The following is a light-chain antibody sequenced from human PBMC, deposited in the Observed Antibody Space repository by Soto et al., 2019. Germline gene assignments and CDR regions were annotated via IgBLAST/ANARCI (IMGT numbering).Light chain of an antibody. Sequence: QTVVTQPPSASATPGQRVTISCSGSDSNVGINFVYWYQQLPGTAPKLLIYTNDQRPSGVPDRFSGSKSGTSASLAISGLRSEDEADYYCAAWDDSPSGVVFGGGTKLTVL. J-gene: IGLJ2*01. V-gene: IGLV1-47*02. CDR2: TND. CDR3: AAWDDSPSGVV. CDR1: DSNVGINF.